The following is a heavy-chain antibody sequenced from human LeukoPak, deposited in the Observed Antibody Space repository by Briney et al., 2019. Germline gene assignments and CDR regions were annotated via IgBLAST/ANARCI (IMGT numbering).Heavy chain of an antibody. D-gene: IGHD3-22*01. CDR1: GGSISSGGYY. CDR3: ARGTYYYDSSGYYPFDY. Sequence: PSETLSLTCTVSGGSISSGGYYWSWIRQPPGKGLEWIGEINHSGSTNYNPSLKSRVTISVDTSKNQFSLKLSSVTAADTAVYYCARGTYYYDSSGYYPFDYWGQGTLVTVSS. CDR2: INHSGST. J-gene: IGHJ4*02. V-gene: IGHV4-39*07.